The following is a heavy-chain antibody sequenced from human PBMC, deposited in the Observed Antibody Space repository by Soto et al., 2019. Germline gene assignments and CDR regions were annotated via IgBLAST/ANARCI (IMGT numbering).Heavy chain of an antibody. D-gene: IGHD1-26*01. CDR3: TRPPSGSYGDDFDY. CDR1: GFSFSGSA. V-gene: IGHV3-73*01. J-gene: IGHJ4*02. CDR2: IRDKANHYAT. Sequence: QPGGSLRLSCKVSGFSFSGSAIHWVRQASGKGLEWVGHIRDKANHYATAYAASLKGRFVISRDDSQNTAYLQMSSLKADDTAVYYCTRPPSGSYGDDFDYWGQGTLVTVSS.